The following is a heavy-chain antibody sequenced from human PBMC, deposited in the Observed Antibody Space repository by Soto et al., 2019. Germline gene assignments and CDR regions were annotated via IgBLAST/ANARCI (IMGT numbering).Heavy chain of an antibody. Sequence: GESLKISCKGSGYSFTSYWIGWVRQMPGKGLEWMGIIYPGDSDTRYSPSFQGQVTISADKSISTAYLQWSSLKASDTAMYYCPKQTFYYNGGGPNCFAPGAREPWSPSPQ. V-gene: IGHV5-51*01. D-gene: IGHD2-8*01. CDR2: IYPGDSDT. CDR1: GYSFTSYW. CDR3: PKQTFYYNGGGPNCFAP. J-gene: IGHJ5*02.